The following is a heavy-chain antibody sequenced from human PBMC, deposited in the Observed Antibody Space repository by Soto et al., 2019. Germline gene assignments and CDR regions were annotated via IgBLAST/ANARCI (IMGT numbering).Heavy chain of an antibody. D-gene: IGHD2-2*01. CDR2: TYSKGGST. CDR3: VRDPYCSSTSCYAGGMNDY. CDR1: GFTISSYA. Sequence: GGSLRLSCSASGFTISSYAMHWVRQAPGKGLESVSVTYSKGGSTHYADSVRGRFTISTDNSKNTLNLQMSSLRAEDTAVYYCVRDPYCSSTSCYAGGMNDYWGQGTLVTVPQ. V-gene: IGHV3-64D*08. J-gene: IGHJ4*02.